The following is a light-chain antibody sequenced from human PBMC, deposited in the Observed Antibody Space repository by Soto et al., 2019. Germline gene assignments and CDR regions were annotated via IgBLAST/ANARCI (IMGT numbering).Light chain of an antibody. CDR3: SSYAGSNRV. CDR1: SIDVGDSDF. Sequence: QSALTQPRSVSGSPGQSVTISCTGTSIDVGDSDFVSWYQQHPGKAPKLMIYVVTKRPSGVPDRFSGSKSGNTASLTISGLQDEDEADYYCSSYAGSNRVFGTGTKVTVL. J-gene: IGLJ1*01. V-gene: IGLV2-11*01. CDR2: VVT.